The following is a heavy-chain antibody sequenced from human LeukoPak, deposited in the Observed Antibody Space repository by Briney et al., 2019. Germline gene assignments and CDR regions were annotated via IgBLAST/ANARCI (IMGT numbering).Heavy chain of an antibody. D-gene: IGHD2-15*01. CDR1: GFTFSSYS. CDR2: ISSSSSYI. Sequence: PGGSLPLSSAASGFTFSSYSVNWVGQAPGKGLEWVSSISSSSSYIYYADSVKGRFTISRDNAKNSLYLQMNSLRAEDTALYYCARHTPLWNYWGQGTLVTVSS. J-gene: IGHJ4*02. CDR3: ARHTPLWNY. V-gene: IGHV3-21*01.